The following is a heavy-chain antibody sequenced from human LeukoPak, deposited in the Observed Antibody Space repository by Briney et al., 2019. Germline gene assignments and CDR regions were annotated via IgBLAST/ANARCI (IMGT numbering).Heavy chain of an antibody. Sequence: ASVKVSCKASGYTFTSYGISWVRQAPGQGLEWMGWISAYNGNTNYAQKLQGRVTMTTDTSTSTAYMELRSLRSEDTAVYYCARDLGFGWELLNFDYWGQGTLVTVSS. CDR2: ISAYNGNT. J-gene: IGHJ4*02. CDR1: GYTFTSYG. D-gene: IGHD1-26*01. CDR3: ARDLGFGWELLNFDY. V-gene: IGHV1-18*01.